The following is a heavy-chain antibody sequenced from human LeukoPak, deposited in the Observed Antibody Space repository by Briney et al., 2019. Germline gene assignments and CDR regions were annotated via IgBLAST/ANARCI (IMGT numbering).Heavy chain of an antibody. CDR3: ARSWFGELPPP. CDR2: MNPNSGST. Sequence: ASVKVSCTASGYTFTSYDINWVRQATGQGLEWMGWMNPNSGSTGYAQKFQGRVTMTRNTSISTAYMELSSLRSEDTAVYYCARSWFGELPPPWGQGTLVTVSS. V-gene: IGHV1-8*01. CDR1: GYTFTSYD. J-gene: IGHJ5*02. D-gene: IGHD3-10*01.